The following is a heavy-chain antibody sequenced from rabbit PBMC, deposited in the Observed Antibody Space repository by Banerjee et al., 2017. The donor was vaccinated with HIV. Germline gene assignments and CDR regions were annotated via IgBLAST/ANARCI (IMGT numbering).Heavy chain of an antibody. V-gene: IGHV1S40*01. CDR3: ARDRAGSGWYFNL. CDR1: GFSFSSGFD. J-gene: IGHJ4*01. CDR2: IGVTSGNT. D-gene: IGHD8-1*01. Sequence: QQLVESGGGLVKPGASLTLTCTASGFSFSSGFDMCWVRQAPGKGLEWIACIGVTSGNTYYASWAKGRFTISKTSSTTVTLQMTSLTAADTATYFCARDRAGSGWYFNLWGPGTLVTVS.